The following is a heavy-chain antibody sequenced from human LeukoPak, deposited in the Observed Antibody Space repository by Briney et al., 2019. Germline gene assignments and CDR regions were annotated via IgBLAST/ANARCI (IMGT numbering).Heavy chain of an antibody. CDR3: AKGVGTEWTSSGYDY. Sequence: QAGGSLRLSRAASGFTFSSYSMSWVRQAPGKGLEWVSAISGSGGSTYYAGSVKGRFTISRDNSKNTLYLQMSSLRAEDTAVYYCAKGVGTEWTSSGYDYWGQGTLVTVSS. CDR1: GFTFSSYS. J-gene: IGHJ4*02. CDR2: ISGSGGST. V-gene: IGHV3-23*01. D-gene: IGHD6-19*01.